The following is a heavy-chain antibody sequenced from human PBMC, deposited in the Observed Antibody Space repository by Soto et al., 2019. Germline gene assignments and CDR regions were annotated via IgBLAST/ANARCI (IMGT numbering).Heavy chain of an antibody. Sequence: PSETLSLTCAVYGGSFSGYYWSWIRQPPGKGLEWIGEINHSGSTNYNPSLKSRVTISVDTSKNQFSLKLSAVTAADTAVDYCARGPEIQLWTKLYYYDCMDVWGQGTTVTVSS. J-gene: IGHJ6*02. CDR1: GGSFSGYY. D-gene: IGHD5-18*01. CDR2: INHSGST. V-gene: IGHV4-34*01. CDR3: ARGPEIQLWTKLYYYDCMDV.